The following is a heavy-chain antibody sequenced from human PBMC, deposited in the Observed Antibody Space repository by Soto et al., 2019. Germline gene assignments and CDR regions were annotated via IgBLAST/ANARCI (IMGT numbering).Heavy chain of an antibody. CDR2: ISYSGRT. D-gene: IGHD3-3*01. CDR1: GGSISGNGYY. Sequence: QVQLQESGPGLVKPSQTLSLTCAVSGGSISGNGYYWNWIRQHPGKGLQWIGYISYSGRTFYSPSLQSRVTTSLDTSKNLFFLKLSSVTAADTAVYYCARGSIFGVVLNAFDIWGQGTMVAVSS. CDR3: ARGSIFGVVLNAFDI. J-gene: IGHJ3*02. V-gene: IGHV4-31*11.